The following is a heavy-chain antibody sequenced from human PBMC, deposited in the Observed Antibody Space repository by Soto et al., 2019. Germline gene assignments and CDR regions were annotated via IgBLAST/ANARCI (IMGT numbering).Heavy chain of an antibody. Sequence: EVQLVESGGGLVKPGGSLRLSCAASGFTFSSYSMNWVRQAPGKGLEWVSSISSSSSYIYYADSVKGRFTISRDNAKNSLYLQMNSLRAEDTAVYYCARYRVRGATTGYYYYYYGIVVLGQGTTVTVSS. CDR3: ARYRVRGATTGYYYYYYGIVV. V-gene: IGHV3-21*01. J-gene: IGHJ6*02. CDR1: GFTFSSYS. CDR2: ISSSSSYI. D-gene: IGHD3-10*01.